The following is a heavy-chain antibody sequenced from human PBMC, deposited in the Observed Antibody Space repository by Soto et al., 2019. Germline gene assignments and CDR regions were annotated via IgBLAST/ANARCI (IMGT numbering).Heavy chain of an antibody. Sequence: SETLSLTCTVSGGSISSYYWSWIRQPPGKGLEWIGYIYYSGSTNYKPSLKSRVTISVDTSKNQSSLKLSSVTAADTAVYYCARLSSYYDVWSCSPGIADYYYYMDVWGKGTTVTVSS. J-gene: IGHJ6*03. CDR3: ARLSSYYDVWSCSPGIADYYYYMDV. CDR2: IYYSGST. D-gene: IGHD3-3*01. CDR1: GGSISSYY. V-gene: IGHV4-59*08.